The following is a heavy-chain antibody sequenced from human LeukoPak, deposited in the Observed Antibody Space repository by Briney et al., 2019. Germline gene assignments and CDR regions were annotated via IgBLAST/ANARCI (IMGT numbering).Heavy chain of an antibody. D-gene: IGHD3-22*01. CDR2: MNPNSGNT. J-gene: IGHJ6*02. V-gene: IGHV1-8*01. CDR3: ARGFPYYYDSSGYLGYYYYYGMDV. Sequence: GASVKVSCKASGYTFTSYDINWVRQATGQGLEWMGWMNPNSGNTGYAQKFQGRVTMTRNTSISTAYMELSSLRSEDTAVYYCARGFPYYYDSSGYLGYYYYYGMDVWGQGTTVTVSS. CDR1: GYTFTSYD.